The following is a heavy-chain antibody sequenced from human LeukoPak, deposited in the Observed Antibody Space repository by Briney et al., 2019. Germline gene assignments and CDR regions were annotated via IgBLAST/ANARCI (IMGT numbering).Heavy chain of an antibody. CDR1: GFTFSSYA. CDR2: ISGSGGRT. CDR3: AKRIRPVTQLWPTGIDY. V-gene: IGHV3-23*01. J-gene: IGHJ4*02. D-gene: IGHD5-18*01. Sequence: GGSLRLSCAASGFTFSSYAMTWVRRPPGKGREWVSTISGSGGRTYYADSVKGRFTISRDNSKNTPYLQMNSLRAEDTAVYYCAKRIRPVTQLWPTGIDYWGQGTLVTVSS.